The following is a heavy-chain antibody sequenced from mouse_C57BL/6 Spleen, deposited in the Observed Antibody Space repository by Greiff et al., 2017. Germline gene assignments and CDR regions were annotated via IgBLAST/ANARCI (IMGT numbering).Heavy chain of an antibody. D-gene: IGHD3-1*01. V-gene: IGHV5-16*01. J-gene: IGHJ2*01. Sequence: EVQGVESEGGLVKPGSSMKLSCKASGFTFSDYYMAWVRQVPEKGLEWVANINSDGSSTYYLDSLKSRFTISRDNAKNILYLQMSSLKAEDTATYCCARDRGYYFGCWGQGTTLTVSS. CDR3: ARDRGYYFGC. CDR2: INSDGSST. CDR1: GFTFSDYY.